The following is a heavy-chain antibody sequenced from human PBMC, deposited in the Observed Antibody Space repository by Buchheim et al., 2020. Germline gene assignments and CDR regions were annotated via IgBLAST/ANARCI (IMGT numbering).Heavy chain of an antibody. Sequence: QVQLVQSGAEVKKPGASVKVSCKASGYTFTSYYMHWVRQAPGQGLEWMGIINPRGGSTSYAQKFQGRVTMTRDTSTSTVYMELSSLRSEDTAVYYCARVPPPRDGYNSGFDYWGQGTL. J-gene: IGHJ4*02. V-gene: IGHV1-46*01. CDR3: ARVPPPRDGYNSGFDY. D-gene: IGHD5-24*01. CDR2: INPRGGST. CDR1: GYTFTSYY.